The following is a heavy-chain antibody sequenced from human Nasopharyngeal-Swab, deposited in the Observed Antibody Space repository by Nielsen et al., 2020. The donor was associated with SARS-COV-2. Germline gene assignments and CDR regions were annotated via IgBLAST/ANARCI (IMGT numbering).Heavy chain of an antibody. CDR2: INTNTGNP. J-gene: IGHJ6*03. CDR1: GYTFTSYA. Sequence: ASVQVSCKASGYTFTSYAMNWVRQAPAQGLEWMGWINTNTGNPTYAQGFTGRFVFSLDTTVSTAYLQISSLKAEDTAVYYCARDLSGYDAFYYYYYMDVWGKGTTVTVSS. CDR3: ARDLSGYDAFYYYYYMDV. D-gene: IGHD5-12*01. V-gene: IGHV7-4-1*02.